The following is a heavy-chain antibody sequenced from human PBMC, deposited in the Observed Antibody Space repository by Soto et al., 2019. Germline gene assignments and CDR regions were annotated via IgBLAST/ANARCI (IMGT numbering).Heavy chain of an antibody. CDR2: IYHSGST. CDR1: GGSISSSNW. J-gene: IGHJ6*02. D-gene: IGHD3-3*01. CDR3: ARCPLSTIFGVVTARHYGMDV. Sequence: LSLTCAVSGGSISSSNWWSWVRQPPGKGLEWIGEIYHSGSTNYNPSLKSRVTISVGKSKNQFSLKLSSVTAADTAVYYCARCPLSTIFGVVTARHYGMDVWGQGTTVTVSS. V-gene: IGHV4-4*02.